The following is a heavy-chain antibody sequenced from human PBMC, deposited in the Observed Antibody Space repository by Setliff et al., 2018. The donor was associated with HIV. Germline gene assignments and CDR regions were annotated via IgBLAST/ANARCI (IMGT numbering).Heavy chain of an antibody. D-gene: IGHD1-1*01. J-gene: IGHJ4*02. CDR1: GYSISTNEW. V-gene: IGHV4-28*03. Sequence: SETLSLTCAVSGYSISTNEWWGWIRQPPGKGLAWIGYISNSGSTYYNPSLKSRVTISGDTSKNQFSLKLSSVTAADTAVYYCARESELRRIDSWGQGTLVTVSS. CDR3: ARESELRRIDS. CDR2: ISNSGST.